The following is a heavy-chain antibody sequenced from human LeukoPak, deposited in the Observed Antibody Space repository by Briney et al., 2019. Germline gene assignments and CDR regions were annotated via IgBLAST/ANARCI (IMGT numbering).Heavy chain of an antibody. CDR2: LSHDGSTK. D-gene: IGHD1-26*01. Sequence: GGSLRLSCAASGFTFGGYTMHWVRQAPGKGLEWVAVLSHDGSTKYYADSVRGRFTTSRDNSKNTLYVQMNSLRVEDTAMYYCARDPSYYTGSGFDIWGQGTMVSVSS. J-gene: IGHJ3*02. CDR1: GFTFGGYT. CDR3: ARDPSYYTGSGFDI. V-gene: IGHV3-30-3*01.